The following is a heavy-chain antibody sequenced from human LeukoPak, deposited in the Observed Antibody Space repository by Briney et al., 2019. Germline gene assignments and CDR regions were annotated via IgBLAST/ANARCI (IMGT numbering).Heavy chain of an antibody. CDR2: ISDDGSSE. Sequence: GGSLRLSCAASGFMFSSNWMSWVRQAPGKGLEWVAGISDDGSSEHYADSVKGRFTISRDNSDNTLYVQMNSLRVEDTAVYYCARESYGSGHCAAFGIWGQGTLVTVSS. J-gene: IGHJ3*02. V-gene: IGHV3-30*03. CDR1: GFMFSSNW. CDR3: ARESYGSGHCAAFGI. D-gene: IGHD3-16*01.